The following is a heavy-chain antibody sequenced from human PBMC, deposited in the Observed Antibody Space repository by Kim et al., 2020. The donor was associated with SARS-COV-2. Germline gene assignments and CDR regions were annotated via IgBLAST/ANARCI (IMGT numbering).Heavy chain of an antibody. V-gene: IGHV3-7*01. J-gene: IGHJ4*02. CDR3: AREGYSSGWGDY. Sequence: YYVDSVKGRFTISRDNAKNSLYLQMNSLRAEDTAVYYCAREGYSSGWGDYWGQGTLVTVSS. D-gene: IGHD6-19*01.